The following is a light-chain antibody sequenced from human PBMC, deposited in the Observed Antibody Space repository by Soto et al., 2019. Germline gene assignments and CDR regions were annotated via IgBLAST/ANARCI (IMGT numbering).Light chain of an antibody. CDR1: QSVTSNY. V-gene: IGKV3-20*01. J-gene: IGKJ1*01. CDR2: DAS. CDR3: QQYRFSPWT. Sequence: EVVLTQSPGTLSLSPGERAALSCRASQSVTSNYLAWYQQKPGQAPRLLIYDASSRATGIPDRFSGSGSGTDFTLTISRLESEDFALYYCQQYRFSPWTFGRGTRVEIK.